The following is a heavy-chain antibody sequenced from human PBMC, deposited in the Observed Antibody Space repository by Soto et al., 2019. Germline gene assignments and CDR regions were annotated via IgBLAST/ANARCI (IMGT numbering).Heavy chain of an antibody. CDR2: IYYSGST. J-gene: IGHJ4*02. D-gene: IGHD1-26*01. Sequence: QVQLQESGPGLVKPSETLSLTCTVSGGSISSYYWTWIRQPPGKGLEWIGYIYYSGSTNYNPSLKSRVTISVDTSKNQFSLKLSSVTAADTAVYYCARVRIVGAPTFDYWGQATLVTVSS. V-gene: IGHV4-59*01. CDR1: GGSISSYY. CDR3: ARVRIVGAPTFDY.